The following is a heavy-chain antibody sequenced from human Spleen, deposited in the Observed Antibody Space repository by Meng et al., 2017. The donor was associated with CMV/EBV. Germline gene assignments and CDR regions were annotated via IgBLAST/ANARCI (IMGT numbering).Heavy chain of an antibody. J-gene: IGHJ5*02. V-gene: IGHV3-23*01. CDR1: GCTFSSYA. Sequence: SCAASGCTFSSYAMSWVRQAPGKGLEWVSAISGSGGSTYYADSVKGRFTISRDNSKNTLYLQMNSLRAEDTAVYYCVRHGSDNWFDPWGQGTLVTVSS. CDR2: ISGSGGST. D-gene: IGHD1-26*01. CDR3: VRHGSDNWFDP.